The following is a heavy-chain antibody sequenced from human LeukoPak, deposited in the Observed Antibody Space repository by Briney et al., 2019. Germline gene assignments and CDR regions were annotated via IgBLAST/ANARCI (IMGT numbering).Heavy chain of an antibody. CDR2: INPNSGGT. CDR3: ARALDTAMVVFDY. V-gene: IGHV1-2*02. D-gene: IGHD5-18*01. Sequence: SSVKVSCKASGYTFTGYYMHWVRQAPGQGLEWMGWINPNSGGTNYGQKFQGRVTMTRNTSINQAYMELSRLSSDDTAVYYCARALDTAMVVFDYWGQGTLVTVSS. J-gene: IGHJ4*02. CDR1: GYTFTGYY.